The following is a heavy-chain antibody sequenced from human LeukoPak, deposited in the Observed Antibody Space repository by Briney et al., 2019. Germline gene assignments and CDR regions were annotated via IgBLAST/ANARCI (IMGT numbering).Heavy chain of an antibody. V-gene: IGHV3-30-3*01. CDR3: ARDGPDSSGYYFDY. CDR2: ISYDGSNK. CDR1: GCTFSSYA. J-gene: IGHJ4*02. D-gene: IGHD3-22*01. Sequence: GGSLTLSCPASGCTFSSYAMHWVRQARAKGLEGVAVISYDGSNKYYADSVKGRFTISRDNSKNPLYLQMTSLRAEDTAVYYCARDGPDSSGYYFDYWGQGTLVTVSS.